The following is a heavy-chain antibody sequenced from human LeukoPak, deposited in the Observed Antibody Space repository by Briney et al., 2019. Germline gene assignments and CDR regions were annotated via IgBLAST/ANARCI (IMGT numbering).Heavy chain of an antibody. CDR3: ARSAVGTSCCTAVDY. CDR1: GFTFSTFA. V-gene: IGHV3-23*01. Sequence: GGSLRLSCSASGFTFSTFAMTWHRQAPGQGLEGVSGISTSGERTYYADSVKGRFTISRDNSKNTLYLQMNSLRAEDTAEYYCARSAVGTSCCTAVDYWGQGTLVTVSS. J-gene: IGHJ4*02. CDR2: ISTSGERT. D-gene: IGHD1-26*01.